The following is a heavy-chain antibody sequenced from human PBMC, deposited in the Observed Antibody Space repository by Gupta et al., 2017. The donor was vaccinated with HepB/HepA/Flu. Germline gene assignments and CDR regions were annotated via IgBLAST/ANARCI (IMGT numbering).Heavy chain of an antibody. V-gene: IGHV3-30-3*01. Sequence: QVQLVESGGGVVQPGRSLRLSCGASGFPFSRFAMHWVRQAPDKGLEWAAGISFDGVNENDADAVKGRFTISRDNSKNKLYLQMINLRSEDTAVYYCARRLRGGDLTSEYWGQGTQVTVSS. CDR1: GFPFSRFA. J-gene: IGHJ4*02. CDR3: ARRLRGGDLTSEY. CDR2: ISFDGVNE. D-gene: IGHD3-16*01.